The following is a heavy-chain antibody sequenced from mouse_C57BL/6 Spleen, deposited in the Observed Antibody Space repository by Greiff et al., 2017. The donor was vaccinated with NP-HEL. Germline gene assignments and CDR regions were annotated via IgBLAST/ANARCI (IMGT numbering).Heavy chain of an antibody. J-gene: IGHJ4*01. CDR1: GYSITSGYY. Sequence: DVHLVESGPGLVKPSQSLSLTCSVTGYSITSGYYWYWIRQSPGNKLEWMGYISYDGSTNYNPSFKNRISITRDTSKNQFFLKLNSVTTEDTATYYCARAGYGSVYYYAMDYWGQGTSVTVSS. CDR2: ISYDGST. V-gene: IGHV3-6*01. CDR3: ARAGYGSVYYYAMDY. D-gene: IGHD1-1*01.